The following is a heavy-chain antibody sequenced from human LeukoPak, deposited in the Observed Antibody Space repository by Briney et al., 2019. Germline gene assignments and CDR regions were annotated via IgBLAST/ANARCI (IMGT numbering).Heavy chain of an antibody. CDR2: ISSSGSTI. V-gene: IGHV3-11*01. Sequence: GGSLRLSCAASGFTFSDYYMSWIRQAPGKGLEWVSYISSSGSTIYYADSVKCRFTISRDNAKNSLYLQMNSLRVEDTAVYYCARESTLPFYGMDVWGQGTTVTVSS. CDR1: GFTFSDYY. J-gene: IGHJ6*02. CDR3: ARESTLPFYGMDV.